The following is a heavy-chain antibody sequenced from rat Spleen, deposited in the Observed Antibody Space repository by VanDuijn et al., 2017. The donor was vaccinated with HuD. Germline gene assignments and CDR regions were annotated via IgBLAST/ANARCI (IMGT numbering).Heavy chain of an antibody. CDR3: ARRTHGDY. CDR2: ISFGGGGT. Sequence: EVKVVESGGGLVQPGGSLKLSCAASGFIFSDYYMAWVRQVPTKGLEWVASISFGGGGTYYRDSVKGRFTISRDNAKNTLYLQMDSLRSEDTATYFCARRTHGDYWGQGVMVTVSS. J-gene: IGHJ2*01. CDR1: GFIFSDYY. V-gene: IGHV5-25*01. D-gene: IGHD3-5*01.